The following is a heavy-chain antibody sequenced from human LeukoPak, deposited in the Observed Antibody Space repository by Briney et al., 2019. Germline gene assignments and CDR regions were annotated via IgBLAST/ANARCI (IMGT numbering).Heavy chain of an antibody. Sequence: GGSLRLSCAASGFTFSSYGMHWVRQAPGKGLEWAAVISYDGSNKYYADSVKGRFTISRDNSKNTLCLQMNSLRAEDTAVYYCAKDSQWLGDYFDYWGQGTLVTVSS. D-gene: IGHD6-19*01. CDR2: ISYDGSNK. J-gene: IGHJ4*02. CDR1: GFTFSSYG. CDR3: AKDSQWLGDYFDY. V-gene: IGHV3-30*18.